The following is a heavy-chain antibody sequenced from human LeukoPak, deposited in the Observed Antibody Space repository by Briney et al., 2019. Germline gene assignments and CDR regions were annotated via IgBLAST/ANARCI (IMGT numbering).Heavy chain of an antibody. D-gene: IGHD5-18*01. CDR2: INSDGSST. CDR1: GFTFSSYW. Sequence: GGSLRLSRAASGFTFSSYWMHWVRHAPGKGLVWVSRINSDGSSTSYADSVKGRFTISRDNAKNTLYLQMNSLRAEDTAVYYCASRIQLWSGFDYWGQGTLVTVSS. V-gene: IGHV3-74*01. CDR3: ASRIQLWSGFDY. J-gene: IGHJ4*02.